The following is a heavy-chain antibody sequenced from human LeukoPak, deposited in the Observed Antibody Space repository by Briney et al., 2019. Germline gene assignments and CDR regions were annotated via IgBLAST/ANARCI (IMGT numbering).Heavy chain of an antibody. CDR3: AKNSGSHLWDYFDY. J-gene: IGHJ4*02. V-gene: IGHV3-30*02. Sequence: GGSLRLSCAASGFTFSSYGMHWVRQAPGKGLEWVAFIRYDGSNKYYADSVKVRFTISRDNSKNTLYLQMNSLRAEDAAVYYCAKNSGSHLWDYFDYWGQGTLVTVSS. D-gene: IGHD1-26*01. CDR1: GFTFSSYG. CDR2: IRYDGSNK.